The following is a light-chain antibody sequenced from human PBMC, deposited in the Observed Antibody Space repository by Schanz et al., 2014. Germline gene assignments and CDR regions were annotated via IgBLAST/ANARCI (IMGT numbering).Light chain of an antibody. CDR2: GAS. CDR1: ERISSTY. Sequence: EIVLTQSPGTLSLSPGERATLSCRASERISSTYLAWYQQKPGQAPRLVLYGASTRATGIPDRFSGGGSGTDFTLTISRLEPEDFAAYYCQQSTNWPRYTFGQGTKLEIK. V-gene: IGKV3-20*01. J-gene: IGKJ2*01. CDR3: QQSTNWPRYT.